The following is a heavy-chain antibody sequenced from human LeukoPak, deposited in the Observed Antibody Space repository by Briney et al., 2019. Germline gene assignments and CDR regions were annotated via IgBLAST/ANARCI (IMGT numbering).Heavy chain of an antibody. V-gene: IGHV1-18*01. CDR3: ARWAGYSYGLSGIYYYYYMDV. CDR2: ISSYNGNT. J-gene: IGHJ6*03. D-gene: IGHD5-18*01. CDR1: GYTFSSDG. Sequence: GASVKVSCKASGYTFSSDGISWVRQAPGQGLEWRGWISSYNGNTKYAEKLQGRVTMTTDTSTSTAYMELRSLRSDDTAVYYCARWAGYSYGLSGIYYYYYMDVWGKGTTVTVSS.